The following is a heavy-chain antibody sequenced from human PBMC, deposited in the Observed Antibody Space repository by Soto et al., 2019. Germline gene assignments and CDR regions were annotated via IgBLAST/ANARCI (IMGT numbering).Heavy chain of an antibody. Sequence: QFQLVQSGAEVKKPGASVKVYCKASGYTFTDYGISWVRQAPGQGLEWMGWIHTYSGNTIYAQKVQGRVTMTTDTSTRIADMELMSLRVDGTAVYYCARDAQYSSRWHPIDYWGQGTLVTVSS. J-gene: IGHJ4*02. CDR3: ARDAQYSSRWHPIDY. CDR1: GYTFTDYG. V-gene: IGHV1-18*01. CDR2: IHTYSGNT. D-gene: IGHD6-19*01.